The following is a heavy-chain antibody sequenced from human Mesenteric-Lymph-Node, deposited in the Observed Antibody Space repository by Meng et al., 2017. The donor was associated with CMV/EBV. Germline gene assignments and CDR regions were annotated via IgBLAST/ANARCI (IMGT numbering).Heavy chain of an antibody. CDR1: GYTFTSYG. CDR3: ARVIQLWLMDDYYFDY. CDR2: ISAYNGNT. J-gene: IGHJ4*02. V-gene: IGHV1-18*01. D-gene: IGHD5-18*01. Sequence: ASVKVSCKASGYTFTSYGISWVRQAPGQGLEWMGWISAYNGNTNYAQKLQGRVTMTTGTSTSTAYMELRSLRSDDTAVYYCARVIQLWLMDDYYFDYWGQGTLVTVSS.